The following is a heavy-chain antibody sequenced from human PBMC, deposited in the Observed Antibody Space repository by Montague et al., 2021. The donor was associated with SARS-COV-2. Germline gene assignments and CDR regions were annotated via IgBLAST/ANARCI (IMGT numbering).Heavy chain of an antibody. CDR1: GFTFNNFG. CDR3: AKDATIFWFERGRGTFDH. CDR2: ISYDGSIQ. J-gene: IGHJ4*02. Sequence: SLRLSCAASGFTFNNFGMHWVRQAPGQGLEWVAVISYDGSIQYCADSVEGRFTISRDWSKNTLYLQMSSLRPEDTAVYYCAKDATIFWFERGRGTFDHWGQGTLVAVSS. V-gene: IGHV3-30*18. D-gene: IGHD3-10*01.